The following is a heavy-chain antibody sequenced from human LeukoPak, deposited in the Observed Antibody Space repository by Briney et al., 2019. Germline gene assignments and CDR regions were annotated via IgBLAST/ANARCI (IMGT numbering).Heavy chain of an antibody. Sequence: PGGSLRLSCEASGFTFSSYAMGWVRQAPGKGLEWVSAISGSGGSTYYADSVKGRFTISRDNSKNTLYLQMNSLRAEDTAVYYCAKDYYDSSGYYYYYMDVWGKGTTVTVSS. CDR3: AKDYYDSSGYYYYYMDV. CDR2: ISGSGGST. CDR1: GFTFSSYA. V-gene: IGHV3-23*01. D-gene: IGHD3-22*01. J-gene: IGHJ6*03.